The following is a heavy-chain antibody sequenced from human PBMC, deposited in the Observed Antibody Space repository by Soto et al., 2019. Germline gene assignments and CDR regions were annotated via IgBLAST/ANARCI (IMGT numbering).Heavy chain of an antibody. CDR1: GYSFVSSD. CDR3: ARWSYLDY. J-gene: IGHJ4*02. V-gene: IGHV3-23*01. D-gene: IGHD3-3*01. Sequence: PRGSLTLACAASGYSFVSSDLSWVRQAPGKGLEWVSTISGSDGKTFYADSVKGRFSISRDTSQNTLYLQMNSLRADDTAIYYCARWSYLDYWGQGTRVTVSS. CDR2: ISGSDGKT.